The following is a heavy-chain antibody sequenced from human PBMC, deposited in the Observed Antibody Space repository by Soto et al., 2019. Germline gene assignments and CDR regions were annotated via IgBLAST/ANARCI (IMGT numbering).Heavy chain of an antibody. CDR1: GFDVTTNC. CDR2: ISDSGGST. V-gene: IGHV3-23*01. D-gene: IGHD1-26*01. J-gene: IGHJ4*02. CDR3: AKPQWELLD. Sequence: PGGSLRLSCVGSGFDVTTNCMSWVRQAPGKGLEWVSSISDSGGSTHYADSVTGRFTISRDNAKNTLYLQMNSLRAEDSAVYYCAKPQWELLDWGQGTLVTVSS.